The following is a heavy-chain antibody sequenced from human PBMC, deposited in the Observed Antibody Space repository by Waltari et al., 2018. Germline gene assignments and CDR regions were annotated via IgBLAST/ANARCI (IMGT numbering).Heavy chain of an antibody. CDR2: IYYNERT. J-gene: IGHJ4*02. Sequence: EVQLVESGGGLIQPGGSLRLSCAASGFTVSNNSVVWVRQAPGKGLEWVSTIYYNERTDYADSVKGRFTISRDTAKNTLFLQMNSLRADDTAVYYCATRVVVPGVQGMADYWGQGTLVTISS. CDR1: GFTVSNNS. V-gene: IGHV3-53*01. D-gene: IGHD2-2*01. CDR3: ATRVVVPGVQGMADY.